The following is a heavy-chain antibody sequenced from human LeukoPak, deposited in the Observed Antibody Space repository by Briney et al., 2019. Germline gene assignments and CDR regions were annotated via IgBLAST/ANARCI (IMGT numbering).Heavy chain of an antibody. Sequence: PSETLSLTCTVSGGSISGTSYYWGWIRQPPGKGLEWIGSLYYSGSTNYNPSLKSRVTISVDTSKNQFSLKLSSVTAADTAVYYCARRHVEYSSSSDPYYFDYWGQGTLVTVSS. CDR2: LYYSGST. CDR3: ARRHVEYSSSSDPYYFDY. J-gene: IGHJ4*02. CDR1: GGSISGTSYY. D-gene: IGHD6-6*01. V-gene: IGHV4-61*05.